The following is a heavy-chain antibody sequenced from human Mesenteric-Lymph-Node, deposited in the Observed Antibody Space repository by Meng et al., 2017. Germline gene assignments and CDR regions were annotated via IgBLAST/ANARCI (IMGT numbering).Heavy chain of an antibody. CDR1: GYTFTAYD. D-gene: IGHD5-24*01. V-gene: IGHV1-2*06. CDR2: INPNTGGT. Sequence: QVVLVQSGAEVTKPGASVKVSCKASGYTFTAYDIHWVRQAPGQGLEWMGRINPNTGGTNSAQKFQGRVTLTRDSSISTAYMELSRLRSDDAAAYYCAREDGGAYNFWGQGTLVTVSS. J-gene: IGHJ4*02. CDR3: AREDGGAYNF.